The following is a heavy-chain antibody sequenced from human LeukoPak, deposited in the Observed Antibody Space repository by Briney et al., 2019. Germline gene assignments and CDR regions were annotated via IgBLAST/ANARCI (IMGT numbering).Heavy chain of an antibody. CDR3: ARGIAVAGRLPGWFDP. CDR1: GGSISSSSYY. J-gene: IGHJ5*02. Sequence: PSETLSLTCTVSGGSISSSSYYWGWIRQPPGKGLEWIGSIYYSGSTYYNPSLKSRVTISVDTSKNQFSLKLSSVTAADTAVYYCARGIAVAGRLPGWFDPWGQGTLVTVSS. V-gene: IGHV4-39*07. CDR2: IYYSGST. D-gene: IGHD6-19*01.